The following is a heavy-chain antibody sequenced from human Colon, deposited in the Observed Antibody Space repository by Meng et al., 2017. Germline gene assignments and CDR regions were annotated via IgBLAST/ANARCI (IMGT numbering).Heavy chain of an antibody. Sequence: SETLSLTCTVFGGSLSDYYWSWIRQSPGKGLEWIGEINHRRSINYNPSLRSRVTISLDTSKNQFSLKLSSVTAADAAVYYCARGGNIVRELAKPFAHWGHGKLVHGAS. J-gene: IGHJ1*01. CDR3: ARGGNIVRELAKPFAH. CDR2: INHRRSI. CDR1: GGSLSDYY. V-gene: IGHV4-34*01. D-gene: IGHD2-21*01.